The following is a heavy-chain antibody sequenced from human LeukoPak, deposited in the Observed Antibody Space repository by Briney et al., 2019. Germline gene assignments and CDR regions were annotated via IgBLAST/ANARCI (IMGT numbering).Heavy chain of an antibody. CDR3: ARGHIVVNY. CDR2: INHSGGT. Sequence: SETLSLTCAVYGGSFSGYYWSWIRQPPGKGLEWIGEINHSGGTNYNPSLKSRVTISVDTSKNQFSLKLSSVTAADTAVYYCARGHIVVNYWGQGTLVTASS. J-gene: IGHJ4*02. CDR1: GGSFSGYY. V-gene: IGHV4-34*01. D-gene: IGHD3-22*01.